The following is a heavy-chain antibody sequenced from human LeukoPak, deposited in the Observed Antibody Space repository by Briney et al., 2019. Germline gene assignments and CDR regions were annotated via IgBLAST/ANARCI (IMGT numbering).Heavy chain of an antibody. CDR2: IYRGGST. D-gene: IGHD3-3*01. V-gene: IGHV3-53*01. CDR1: GFTVSSNY. CDR3: ARGTYYDFWSGYYHDACDL. J-gene: IGHJ3*01. Sequence: GGSLRLSCAASGFTVSSNYMSWVRQAPGKGLEWVSVIYRGGSTYYSDSVKGRFTISRDNSKNTLYLQMNSLRAEDTAVYYCARGTYYDFWSGYYHDACDLWGRGPILPVSS.